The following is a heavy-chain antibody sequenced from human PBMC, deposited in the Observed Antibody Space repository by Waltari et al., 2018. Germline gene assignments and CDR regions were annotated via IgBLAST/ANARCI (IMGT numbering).Heavy chain of an antibody. J-gene: IGHJ3*02. CDR1: GYTFTDYY. D-gene: IGHD3-9*01. Sequence: EVQLVQSGAEVKKPGATVKISCKASGYTFTDYYMHWVQQAPGKGLEWMGRVVPEDGETIYEEKFQGRVTITADTSTDTAYMELSGLRSEDTAVYYCAPSGYGAFDIWGQGTMVTVSS. CDR3: APSGYGAFDI. CDR2: VVPEDGET. V-gene: IGHV1-69-2*01.